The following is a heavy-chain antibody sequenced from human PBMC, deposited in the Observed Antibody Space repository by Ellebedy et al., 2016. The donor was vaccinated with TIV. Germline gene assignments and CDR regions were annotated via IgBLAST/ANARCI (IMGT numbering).Heavy chain of an antibody. CDR1: GFTFSSYA. D-gene: IGHD5-24*01. Sequence: GESLKISCAASGFTFSSYAMSWVRQAPGKGLEWVSAISGSGGSTYYADSVKGRFTISRDNSKNTLYLQMNSLRAEDTAVYYCAKGGRGLQLSGLSIDYWGQGTLVTVSS. CDR3: AKGGRGLQLSGLSIDY. V-gene: IGHV3-23*01. CDR2: ISGSGGST. J-gene: IGHJ4*02.